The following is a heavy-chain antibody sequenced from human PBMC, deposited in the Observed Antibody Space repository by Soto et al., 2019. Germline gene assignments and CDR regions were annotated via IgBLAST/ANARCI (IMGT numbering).Heavy chain of an antibody. V-gene: IGHV3-43*01. CDR1: GFTFDDYT. Sequence: EVQLVESGGVVVQPGGSLRLSCAASGFTFDDYTMHWVRQAPGKGLEWVSLISWDGGSTYYADSVKGRFTISRDNSKNYLYLQMNSLRTEDTALYYCAKDIESYYDSSGYYSGGAFDIWGQGTMVTVSS. CDR2: ISWDGGST. J-gene: IGHJ3*02. CDR3: AKDIESYYDSSGYYSGGAFDI. D-gene: IGHD3-22*01.